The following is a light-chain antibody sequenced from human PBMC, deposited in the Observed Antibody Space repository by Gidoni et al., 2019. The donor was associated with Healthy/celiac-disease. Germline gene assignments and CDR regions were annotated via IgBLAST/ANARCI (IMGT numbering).Light chain of an antibody. Sequence: EIVLTQSPATLSLSPGERATLSCRASQSVGSYLAWYQQQPGQAPSLLIYDASNRATGIPARFSGSGSGTDFTLTISSLEPEDFAVYYCQQRFTFGGGTKVEIK. CDR2: DAS. V-gene: IGKV3-11*01. CDR1: QSVGSY. CDR3: QQRFT. J-gene: IGKJ4*01.